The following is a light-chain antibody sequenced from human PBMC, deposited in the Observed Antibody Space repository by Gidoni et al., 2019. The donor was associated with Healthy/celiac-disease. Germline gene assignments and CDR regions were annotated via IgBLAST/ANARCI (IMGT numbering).Light chain of an antibody. CDR2: KAS. V-gene: IGKV1-5*03. J-gene: IGKJ1*01. Sequence: DIQMTQSPSTLSASVGDRVTITCRASQSISSWLDWYQQKPGNDPKLLIYKASSLESGVPSSFSGSGSGTEFTLTISSLQPDDFATYYCQQYNSYSPTWTFGKGTKVEIK. CDR1: QSISSW. CDR3: QQYNSYSPTWT.